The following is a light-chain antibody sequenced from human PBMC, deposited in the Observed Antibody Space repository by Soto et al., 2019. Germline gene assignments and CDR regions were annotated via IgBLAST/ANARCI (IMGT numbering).Light chain of an antibody. V-gene: IGKV1-9*01. J-gene: IGKJ4*01. Sequence: DIHLTQSPSFLSASVGDRVTITCRPSQAVPNNMAWYQQKPGKPPKLLIYEESTLHSGVPSRFSGRKSGTQFTLTFDSLQPEDFATYYCQKVKTYPRTFGGGTKVEIK. CDR2: EES. CDR3: QKVKTYPRT. CDR1: QAVPNN.